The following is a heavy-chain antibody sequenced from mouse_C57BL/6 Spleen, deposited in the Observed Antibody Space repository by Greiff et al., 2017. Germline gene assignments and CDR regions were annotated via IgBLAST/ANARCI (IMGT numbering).Heavy chain of an antibody. CDR1: GYTFTDYY. V-gene: IGHV1-76*01. J-gene: IGHJ4*01. CDR2: IYPGSGNT. CDR3: ARSEAGHYYAMDY. Sequence: QVQLQQSGAELVRPGASVKLSCKASGYTFTDYYINWVKQRPGQGLEWIARIYPGSGNTYYNEKFKGKATLTAEKSSSTAYMQLSSLTSEYSAVYFCARSEAGHYYAMDYWGQGTSVTVSS.